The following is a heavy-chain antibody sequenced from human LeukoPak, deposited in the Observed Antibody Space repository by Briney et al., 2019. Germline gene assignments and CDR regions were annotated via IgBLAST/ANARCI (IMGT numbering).Heavy chain of an antibody. Sequence: GGSLRLSCAASGFIFSGYGMHWVRQAPGKGLEWVVMIWYDGSNKYYADSVKGRFTISRDNSKNTVYLEMNSLRAEDTAVYYCAKDRFGGPTHWFDPWGQGTLVTVSS. CDR1: GFIFSGYG. CDR3: AKDRFGGPTHWFDP. CDR2: IWYDGSNK. D-gene: IGHD3-10*01. V-gene: IGHV3-33*06. J-gene: IGHJ5*02.